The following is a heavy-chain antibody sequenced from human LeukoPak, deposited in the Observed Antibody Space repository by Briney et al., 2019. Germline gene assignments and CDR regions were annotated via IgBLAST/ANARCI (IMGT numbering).Heavy chain of an antibody. CDR3: AKDPMVRGSTYDY. V-gene: IGHV3-23*01. CDR1: GFTFSTYA. J-gene: IGHJ4*02. D-gene: IGHD3-10*01. Sequence: SGGSLRLSCAASGFTFSTYAMTWVRQAPGKGLEWVSAIGPTGRSTYYADSVRGRFTISRDNSKNTLYLQMNSLRAEDTAIYYCAKDPMVRGSTYDYWGQGTLVTVSS. CDR2: IGPTGRST.